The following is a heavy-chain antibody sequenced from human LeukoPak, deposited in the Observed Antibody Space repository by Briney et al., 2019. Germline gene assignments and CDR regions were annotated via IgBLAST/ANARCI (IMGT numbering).Heavy chain of an antibody. CDR1: GFTFSSYW. CDR3: ARDRFGGMDV. CDR2: IKEDGSEK. V-gene: IGHV3-7*01. J-gene: IGHJ6*04. D-gene: IGHD4-23*01. Sequence: TGGSLRLSCAASGFTFSSYWMSWVRQAPGKGLEWVANIKEDGSEKYYVDSVKGQFSISRDDAKNSLHLQMNSLRAEDTAVYYCARDRFGGMDVWGKGTSVTVSS.